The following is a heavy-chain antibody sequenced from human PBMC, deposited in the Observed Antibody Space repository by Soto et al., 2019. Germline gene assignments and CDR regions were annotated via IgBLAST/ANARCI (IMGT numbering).Heavy chain of an antibody. CDR3: AKIVTEMTTTALKAFDI. D-gene: IGHD4-17*01. CDR1: GFTFSSYG. V-gene: IGHV3-30*18. J-gene: IGHJ3*02. Sequence: LRLSCAASGFTFSSYGMHWVRQAPGKGLEWVAVISYDGSNKYYADSVKGRFTISRDNSKNTLYLQMNSLRAEDTAVYYCAKIVTEMTTTALKAFDIWGQGTMVTVSS. CDR2: ISYDGSNK.